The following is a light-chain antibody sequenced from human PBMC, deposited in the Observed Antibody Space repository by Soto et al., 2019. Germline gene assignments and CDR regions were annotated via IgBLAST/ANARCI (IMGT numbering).Light chain of an antibody. V-gene: IGLV1-47*01. CDR1: SSNIGSNY. J-gene: IGLJ3*02. CDR2: RNN. Sequence: QSALTQPPSVSGAPGQRVTISCTGSSSNIGSNYVYWYQQLPGTAPKLLIYRNNQRPSGVPDRFSGSKSGTSASLAISGLRSEDEADYYCAAWDDSLSGWVFGGGTKLTVL. CDR3: AAWDDSLSGWV.